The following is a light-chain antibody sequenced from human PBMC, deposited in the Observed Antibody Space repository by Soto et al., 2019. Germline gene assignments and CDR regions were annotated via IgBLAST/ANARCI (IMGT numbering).Light chain of an antibody. CDR3: QQYSSSRT. Sequence: EIVLTQSPGTLSLSPGERATLSCRASQSASSSYLTLYQQKTGQAPRRLIYGGSSRATGIPVRFSGSGSETDFILTITRLEHEDFAVYYCQQYSSSRTFGQGTKVDI. CDR1: QSASSSY. J-gene: IGKJ1*01. CDR2: GGS. V-gene: IGKV3-20*01.